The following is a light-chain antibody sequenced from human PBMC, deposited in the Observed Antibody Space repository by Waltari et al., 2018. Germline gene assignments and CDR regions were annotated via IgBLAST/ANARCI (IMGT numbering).Light chain of an antibody. V-gene: IGLV1-51*02. J-gene: IGLJ2*01. CDR3: ATWDSSLSAGV. Sequence: QSVLAQPPSVSAAPGQRVTISCAGSSSNIGSDYVSWYQQFPGTAPKLLIQENNERPSGIPDRFSGSKSGTSATLDITGLQTGDEAVYYCATWDSSLSAGVFGGGTKLTVL. CDR2: ENN. CDR1: SSNIGSDY.